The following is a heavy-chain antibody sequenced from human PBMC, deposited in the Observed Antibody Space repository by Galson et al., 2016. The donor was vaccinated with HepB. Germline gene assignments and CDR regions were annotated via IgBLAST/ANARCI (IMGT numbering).Heavy chain of an antibody. V-gene: IGHV3-7*01. CDR2: IKQDESEK. Sequence: SLRLSCAASGFTFTTYWMSWVRQAPGKGLEWVANIKQDESEKLYVDSVKGRFTVSRDNAKNSLFLQMRSLRAEDTAVYFCATFIEENSSFESWGQGTLVTVSS. CDR3: ATFIEENSSFES. CDR1: GFTFTTYW. D-gene: IGHD1/OR15-1a*01. J-gene: IGHJ4*02.